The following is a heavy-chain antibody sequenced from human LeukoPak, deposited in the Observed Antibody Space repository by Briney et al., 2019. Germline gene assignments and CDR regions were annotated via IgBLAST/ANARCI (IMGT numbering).Heavy chain of an antibody. V-gene: IGHV3-74*03. J-gene: IGHJ4*02. Sequence: GGSLRLSCVASGFTFSGNWMNWVRQAPGKGLVWVSRISGDGSDITYADSVKGRFTISRDNARNTLYLQMNSLRVEDTAVHYCVSLGGITVTGPYDFDCWGQGTVVTVSS. D-gene: IGHD1-20*01. CDR2: ISGDGSDI. CDR3: VSLGGITVTGPYDFDC. CDR1: GFTFSGNW.